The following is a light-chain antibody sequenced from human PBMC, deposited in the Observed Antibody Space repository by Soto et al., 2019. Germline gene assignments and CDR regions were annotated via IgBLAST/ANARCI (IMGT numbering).Light chain of an antibody. CDR3: AAWDDSLNGVV. CDR2: SGN. J-gene: IGLJ2*01. CDR1: SSNVGSYT. Sequence: QSVLTQPPSASGTPGQRVTISCSGSSSNVGSYTVYWYQQLPGTAPKVLIYSGNRRPSGVPARFSGSKSGTSASLAISGLQSEDEADYYCAAWDDSLNGVVFGGGTKRTVL. V-gene: IGLV1-44*01.